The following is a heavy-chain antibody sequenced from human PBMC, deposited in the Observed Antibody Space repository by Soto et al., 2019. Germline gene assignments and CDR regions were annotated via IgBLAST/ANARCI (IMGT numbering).Heavy chain of an antibody. CDR1: GGSFSRPGSY. CDR3: ARAGVTFFGLFPHFDL. V-gene: IGHV4-31*03. J-gene: IGHJ4*02. CDR2: VFNIETT. Sequence: SETLSLTCSITGGSFSRPGSYWGWMRQIPGRGLEWIGHVFNIETTRYTLPLRTRLTMSIDTSANQFSLQLTSVTPDDAGVYYCARAGVTFFGLFPHFDLWGQGTLVTVSS. D-gene: IGHD3-3*01.